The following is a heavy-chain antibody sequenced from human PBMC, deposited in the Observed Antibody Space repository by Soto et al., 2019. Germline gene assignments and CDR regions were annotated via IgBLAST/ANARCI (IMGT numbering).Heavy chain of an antibody. Sequence: LSLTCTVSGGSVRSGSYYWSWIRQPPGKGLEWIGYIYYSGSTNYNPSLKSRVTISVDTSKNQFSLKLSSVTAADTAVYYCASGGDVYNFYFDYWGQGTLVTVSS. D-gene: IGHD1-1*01. CDR2: IYYSGST. V-gene: IGHV4-61*01. CDR1: GGSVRSGSYY. J-gene: IGHJ4*02. CDR3: ASGGDVYNFYFDY.